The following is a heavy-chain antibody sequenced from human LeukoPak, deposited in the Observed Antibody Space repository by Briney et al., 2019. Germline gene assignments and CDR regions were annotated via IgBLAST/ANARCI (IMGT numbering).Heavy chain of an antibody. CDR1: GYTFTSYD. V-gene: IGHV1-8*03. Sequence: ASVKVSCKASGYTFTSYDINWVRQATGQGLEWMGWMNPNSGNTGYAQKFQGGVTITRNTSISTAYMELSSLRSEDTAVYYCARGNPRIGDAFDIWGQGTMVTVSS. J-gene: IGHJ3*02. CDR3: ARGNPRIGDAFDI. D-gene: IGHD3-22*01. CDR2: MNPNSGNT.